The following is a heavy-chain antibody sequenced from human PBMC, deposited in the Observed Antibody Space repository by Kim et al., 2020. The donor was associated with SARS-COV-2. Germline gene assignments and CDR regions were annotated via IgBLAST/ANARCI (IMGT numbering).Heavy chain of an antibody. CDR2: ISSSGGTI. V-gene: IGHV3-48*03. J-gene: IGHJ3*02. Sequence: GGSLRLSCAPSGFTFSSYEMDWVRQAPGKELEWVSYISSSGGTIYYADSVKGRFTISRDNAKNSLYLQMNSLRAEDTAVYYCAREGPLGTRGGDAFDIWGQGTVVTVSS. CDR1: GFTFSSYE. D-gene: IGHD3-16*01. CDR3: AREGPLGTRGGDAFDI.